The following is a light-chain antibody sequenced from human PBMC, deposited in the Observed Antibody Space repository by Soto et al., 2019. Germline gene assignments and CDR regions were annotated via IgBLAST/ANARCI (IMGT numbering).Light chain of an antibody. J-gene: IGLJ2*01. CDR3: GTWDNSLRAGV. CDR1: SSNIGNNY. V-gene: IGLV1-51*01. CDR2: DNN. Sequence: QSVLTQPPSVSAAPGQKVTISCSGSSSNIGNNYVSWYQQVPGTAPKLLIYDNNKRPSGIPARFSGSKSGTSATLAITGLQTGDEADYYCGTWDNSLRAGVFGRGTKVTVL.